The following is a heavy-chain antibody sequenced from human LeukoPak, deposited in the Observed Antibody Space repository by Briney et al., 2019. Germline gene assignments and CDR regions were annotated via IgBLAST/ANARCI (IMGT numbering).Heavy chain of an antibody. CDR2: INPSGGST. D-gene: IGHD1-1*01. CDR1: GYTFTSYY. V-gene: IGHV1-46*01. Sequence: GASVKVSCKASGYTFTSYYMHWVRQAPGQGLEWMGIINPSGGSTSYAQKFQGRVTMTRDMSTSTVYMELSSLRSEDTAVYYCARDRSTTLRRLGWFDPWGQGTLVTVSS. CDR3: ARDRSTTLRRLGWFDP. J-gene: IGHJ5*02.